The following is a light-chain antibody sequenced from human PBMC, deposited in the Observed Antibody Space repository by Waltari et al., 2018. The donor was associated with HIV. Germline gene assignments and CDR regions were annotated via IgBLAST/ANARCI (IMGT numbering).Light chain of an antibody. CDR1: SLRSYY. V-gene: IGLV3-19*01. CDR3: NSRDSSGHHLV. CDR2: GND. J-gene: IGLJ1*01. Sequence: SSELTQDPAVSVALGQTVRITCQGDSLRSYYASWYQQKPGQAPLLVVYGNDKRPSGIPDRFSGSSSGTTASLTITGAQAEDEADYYCNSRDSSGHHLVFATGTRFTVL.